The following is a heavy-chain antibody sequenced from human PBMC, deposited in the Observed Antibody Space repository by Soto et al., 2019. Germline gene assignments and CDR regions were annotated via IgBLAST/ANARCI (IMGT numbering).Heavy chain of an antibody. CDR2: INHSGST. J-gene: IGHJ4*02. V-gene: IGHV4-34*01. D-gene: IGHD1-7*01. Sequence: PSETLSLTCAVYGGSFSGYYWSWIRQPPGKGLEWIGEINHSGSTNYNPSLKSRVTISVDTSKNQFSLKLSSVTAADTAVYYCAGGNWNSFSSYYFDYWGQGTLVTVSS. CDR3: AGGNWNSFSSYYFDY. CDR1: GGSFSGYY.